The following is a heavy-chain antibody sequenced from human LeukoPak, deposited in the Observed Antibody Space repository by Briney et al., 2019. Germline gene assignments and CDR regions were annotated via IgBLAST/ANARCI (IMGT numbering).Heavy chain of an antibody. D-gene: IGHD5-24*01. J-gene: IGHJ4*02. CDR1: GFTVSSNY. V-gene: IGHV3-23*01. CDR3: AKENKVEMATVNDY. CDR2: ISGSGGST. Sequence: GGSLRLSCAASGFTVSSNYMSWVRQVPGKGLEWVSAISGSGGSTYYADSVKGRFTISRDNSKNTLYLQMNSLRAEDTAVYYCAKENKVEMATVNDYWGQGTLVTVSS.